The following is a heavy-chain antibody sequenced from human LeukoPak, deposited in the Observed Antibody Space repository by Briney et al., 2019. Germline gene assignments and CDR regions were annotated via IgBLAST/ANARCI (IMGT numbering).Heavy chain of an antibody. CDR2: ISAYNGNT. CDR1: GYTFTSYG. CDR3: ARGHSNLQYYYHMDV. J-gene: IGHJ6*03. V-gene: IGHV1-18*01. Sequence: GASVKVSCKASGYTFTSYGISWVRQAPGQGLEWMGWISAYNGNTNYAQNLQGRVTMTTDTSTSTAYMELRSLRSDDTAVYYCARGHSNLQYYYHMDVWGKGTTVTVSS. D-gene: IGHD4-11*01.